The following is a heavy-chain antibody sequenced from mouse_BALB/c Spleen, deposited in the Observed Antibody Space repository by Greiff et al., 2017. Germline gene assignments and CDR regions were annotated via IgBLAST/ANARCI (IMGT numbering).Heavy chain of an antibody. CDR1: GYSITSDCA. V-gene: IGHV3-2*02. CDR3: ARASYGYAWFAY. D-gene: IGHD1-2*01. J-gene: IGHJ3*01. CDR2: ISYSGST. Sequence: EVKVEESGPGLVKPSQSLSLTCTVTGYSITSDCAWNWIRQFPGNKLEWMGYISYSGSTSYNPSLKSRISITRDTSKNQFFLQLNSVTTEDTATYYCARASYGYAWFAYWGQGTLVTVSA.